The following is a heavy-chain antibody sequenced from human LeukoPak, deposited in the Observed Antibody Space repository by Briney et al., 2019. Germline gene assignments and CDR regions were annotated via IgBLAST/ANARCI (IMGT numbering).Heavy chain of an antibody. CDR1: GFTFSSYA. CDR3: AKSYPYDGYVWGSYRLYYFDY. Sequence: GGSLRLSCAASGFTFSSYAMSWVRQPPGKGLESVSAISGSGGSTYYADSVKGRFTISRDNSNNTLYLQMNSLRAEDTAVYYCAKSYPYDGYVWGSYRLYYFDYWGQGTLVTVSS. J-gene: IGHJ4*02. V-gene: IGHV3-23*01. CDR2: ISGSGGST. D-gene: IGHD3-16*02.